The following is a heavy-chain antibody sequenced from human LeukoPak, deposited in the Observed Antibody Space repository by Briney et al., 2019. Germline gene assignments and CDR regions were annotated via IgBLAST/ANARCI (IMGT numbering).Heavy chain of an antibody. CDR2: IYSGGST. Sequence: GGSLRLSCAASGFTVSSNYMSCGRQAPGKGLEWVSVIYSGGSTYYADSVKGRFTISRDNSKNTLYLHVNSLRAEDTAVYYCAREVPYGYYYDSSWYFDLWGRGTLVTVSS. CDR3: AREVPYGYYYDSSWYFDL. CDR1: GFTVSSNY. V-gene: IGHV3-66*01. J-gene: IGHJ2*01. D-gene: IGHD3-22*01.